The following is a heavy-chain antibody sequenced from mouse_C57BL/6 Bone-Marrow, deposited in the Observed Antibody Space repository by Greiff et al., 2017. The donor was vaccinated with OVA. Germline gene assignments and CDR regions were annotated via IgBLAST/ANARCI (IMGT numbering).Heavy chain of an antibody. V-gene: IGHV10-1*01. J-gene: IGHJ3*01. CDR2: IRSKSNNYAT. CDR1: GFSFNTYA. D-gene: IGHD2-4*01. CDR3: VRDYDYDVWFAY. Sequence: EVQGVESGGGLVQPKGSLKLSCAASGFSFNTYAMNWVSQAPGKGLEWVARIRSKSNNYATNYADSVKDRFTISRDDSESMLYLQRNNLKTEDTAMYYCVRDYDYDVWFAYWGQGTLVTVSA.